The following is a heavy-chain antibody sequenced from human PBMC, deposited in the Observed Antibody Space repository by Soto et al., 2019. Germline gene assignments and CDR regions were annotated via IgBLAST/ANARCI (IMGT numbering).Heavy chain of an antibody. CDR3: ANAERAGGGPYYYYGMDV. Sequence: PGGSLRLSCAASGFTFSSYAMSWVRQAPGKGLEWVSHISGSSGSTYYADSVKGRFTISRDNSKNTLYLQMNSLRAEDTAVYYCANAERAGGGPYYYYGMDVWGQGTTVTVSS. D-gene: IGHD2-15*01. V-gene: IGHV3-23*01. CDR2: ISGSSGST. J-gene: IGHJ6*02. CDR1: GFTFSSYA.